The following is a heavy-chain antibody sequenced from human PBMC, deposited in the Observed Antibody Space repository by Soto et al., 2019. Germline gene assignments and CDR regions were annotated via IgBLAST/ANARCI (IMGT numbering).Heavy chain of an antibody. J-gene: IGHJ4*02. D-gene: IGHD5-12*01. CDR2: ISAYNGNT. Sequence: QVQLVQSGAEVKKPGASVKVSCKASGYTFTSYGISWVRQAPGQGLEWMGWISAYNGNTNYAQKRQGRVTMTTDTSTGTAYMELRSLRSDDTAVYSCARGWALSGYDYDFDYWGQGTLVTVSS. V-gene: IGHV1-18*01. CDR3: ARGWALSGYDYDFDY. CDR1: GYTFTSYG.